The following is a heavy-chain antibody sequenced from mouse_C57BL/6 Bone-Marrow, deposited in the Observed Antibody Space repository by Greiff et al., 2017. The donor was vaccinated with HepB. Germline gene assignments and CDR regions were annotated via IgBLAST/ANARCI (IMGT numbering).Heavy chain of an antibody. J-gene: IGHJ2*01. Sequence: VQLQQPGAELVKPGASVKLSCKASGYTFTSYWMQWVKQRPGQGLEWIGEIDPSDSYTNYNQKFKGKATLTVDTSSSTAYMQLSSLTSEDSAVYYCARERYGCSYPDYWGQGTTLPVFS. CDR2: IDPSDSYT. V-gene: IGHV1-50*01. CDR3: ARERYGCSYPDY. CDR1: GYTFTSYW. D-gene: IGHD1-1*01.